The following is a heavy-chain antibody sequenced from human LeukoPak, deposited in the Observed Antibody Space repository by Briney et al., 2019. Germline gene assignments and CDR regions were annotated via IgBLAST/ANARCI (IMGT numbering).Heavy chain of an antibody. CDR3: ARDSITIFGVPGGWFDP. J-gene: IGHJ5*02. Sequence: PSETLSLTCTVSGGSISSSSYYWSWIRQPPGKGLEWIGYIYYSGSTYYNPSLKSRVTISVDTSKNQFSLKLSSVTAADTAVYYCARDSITIFGVPGGWFDPWGQGTLVTVSS. CDR2: IYYSGST. D-gene: IGHD3-3*01. V-gene: IGHV4-30-4*08. CDR1: GGSISSSSYY.